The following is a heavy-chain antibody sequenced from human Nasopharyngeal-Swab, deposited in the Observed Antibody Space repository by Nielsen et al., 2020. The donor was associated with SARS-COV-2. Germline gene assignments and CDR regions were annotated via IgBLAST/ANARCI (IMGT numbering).Heavy chain of an antibody. CDR2: INHSGST. CDR3: ARGPGYYDILTGYFRFDP. J-gene: IGHJ5*02. CDR1: GGSFSGYY. V-gene: IGHV4-34*01. D-gene: IGHD3-9*01. Sequence: SETLSLTYAVYGGSFSGYYWSWIRQPPGKGLEWIGEINHSGSTNYNPSLKSRVTISVDTSKNQFSLKLSSVTAADTAVYYCARGPGYYDILTGYFRFDPWGQGTLVTVSS.